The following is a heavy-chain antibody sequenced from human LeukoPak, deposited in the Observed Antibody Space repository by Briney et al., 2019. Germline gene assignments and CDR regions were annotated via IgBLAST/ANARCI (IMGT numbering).Heavy chain of an antibody. CDR3: ARVIYGCWVDY. V-gene: IGHV4-61*02. J-gene: IGHJ4*02. CDR2: IYTSGST. D-gene: IGHD2-15*01. CDR1: GGSISSGSYY. Sequence: PSQTLSLTCTVSGGSISSGSYYWSWIRQPAGKGLEWIGRIYTSGSTNYNPSLKSRVTISVDTSKNQFSLKLSSVTAADTAVYYCARVIYGCWVDYWGQGTLVTVSS.